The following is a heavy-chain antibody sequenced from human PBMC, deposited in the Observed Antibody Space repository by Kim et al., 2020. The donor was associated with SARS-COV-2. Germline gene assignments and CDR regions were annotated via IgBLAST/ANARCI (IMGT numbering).Heavy chain of an antibody. CDR3: TRGEY. J-gene: IGHJ4*02. Sequence: INPDGSQKDYVDSVKGRFTISRDNAKNSLYLQMNSLGAEDTAIYYCTRGEYWGQGTLVTVSS. CDR2: INPDGSQK. V-gene: IGHV3-7*01.